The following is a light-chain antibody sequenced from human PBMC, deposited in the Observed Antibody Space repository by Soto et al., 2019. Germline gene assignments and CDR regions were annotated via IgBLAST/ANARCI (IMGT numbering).Light chain of an antibody. CDR2: WAS. CDR1: QSLLYRSNNKNN. J-gene: IGKJ5*01. Sequence: DIVMTQSPESLAVSLGERATINCKSSQSLLYRSNNKNNLAWYQQKPGQPPKLLIYWASTREPGVPDRFSGCGSGTDFTLTISSLQAEDVAIYYCQQYYSAPITFGQGTRLEIK. CDR3: QQYYSAPIT. V-gene: IGKV4-1*01.